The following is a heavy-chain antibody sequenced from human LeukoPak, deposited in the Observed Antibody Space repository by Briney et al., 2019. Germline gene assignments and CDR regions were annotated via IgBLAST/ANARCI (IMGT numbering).Heavy chain of an antibody. V-gene: IGHV1-2*06. Sequence: ASVKVSCKASGYTFTGYYMHWVRQAPGQGLEWMGRINPNSGGTNHAQKFQGRVTMTRDTSISTAYMELSRLRSDDTAVYYCARDLVHGDDFDYWGQGTLVTVSS. D-gene: IGHD4-17*01. J-gene: IGHJ4*02. CDR1: GYTFTGYY. CDR2: INPNSGGT. CDR3: ARDLVHGDDFDY.